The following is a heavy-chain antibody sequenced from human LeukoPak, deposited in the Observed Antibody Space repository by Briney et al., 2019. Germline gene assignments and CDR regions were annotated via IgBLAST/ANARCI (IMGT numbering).Heavy chain of an antibody. CDR3: ARVRITMIVVVIPPDY. D-gene: IGHD3-22*01. CDR1: GFTFSSYS. J-gene: IGHJ4*02. Sequence: GGSLRLSCAASGFTFSSYSMNWVRQAPGKGLEWVSSISSSSSYIYYADSVEGRFTISRDNAKNSLYLQMNSLRAEDTAVYYCARVRITMIVVVIPPDYWGQGTLVTVSS. V-gene: IGHV3-21*01. CDR2: ISSSSSYI.